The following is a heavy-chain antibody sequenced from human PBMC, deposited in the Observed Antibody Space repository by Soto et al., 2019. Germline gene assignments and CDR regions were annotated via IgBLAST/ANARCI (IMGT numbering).Heavy chain of an antibody. CDR1: GFTFNDAY. CDR2: IKSNTDGGTV. D-gene: IGHD1-26*01. Sequence: GGSLRLSCAASGFTFNDAYMNWVRQAPGKGLEWVGRIKSNTDGGTVDYAASVKGRFTISRDDSKNTLYLQMNSLESEDTAVYYCATAPRWEHQVNLDFWGQGTLVTVSS. CDR3: ATAPRWEHQVNLDF. J-gene: IGHJ4*02. V-gene: IGHV3-15*07.